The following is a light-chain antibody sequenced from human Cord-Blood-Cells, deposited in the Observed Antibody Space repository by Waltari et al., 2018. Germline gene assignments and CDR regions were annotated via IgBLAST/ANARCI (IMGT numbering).Light chain of an antibody. V-gene: IGLV1-44*01. CDR2: SNN. CDR1: SSNIGRNT. CDR3: AAWDDSLNGPV. Sequence: QSVLTPPPSASASPGPMVTIACSGSSSNIGRNTVNCYQQLPGTAPKLLIHSNNQRPSGVPDRFSGSKSGASASLAISGLQSEDEADYYCAAWDDSLNGPVFGGGTKLTVL. J-gene: IGLJ3*02.